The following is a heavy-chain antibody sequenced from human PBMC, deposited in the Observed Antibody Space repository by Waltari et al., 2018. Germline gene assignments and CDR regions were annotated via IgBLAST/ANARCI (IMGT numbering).Heavy chain of an antibody. V-gene: IGHV4-61*02. D-gene: IGHD3-22*01. CDR1: GGSISSGSYY. J-gene: IGHJ4*02. CDR2: IYTSGST. Sequence: QVQLQESGPGLVKPSQTLSLTCTVSGGSISSGSYYWRWIRQPAGKGLEWIGRIYTSGSTNYNPSLKSRVTISVDTSKNQFSLKLSSVTAADTAVYYCARAPHYYDSSGYDYWGQGTLVTVSS. CDR3: ARAPHYYDSSGYDY.